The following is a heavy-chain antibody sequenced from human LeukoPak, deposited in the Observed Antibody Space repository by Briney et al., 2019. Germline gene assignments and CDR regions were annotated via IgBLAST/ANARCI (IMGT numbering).Heavy chain of an antibody. Sequence: SETLSLTCTVSGGSISSGGYYWSWIRQHPGKGLEWIGYIYYSGSTYYNPSLKSRVTISVDTSKNQFSLKLSSVTAADTAVYYCAGGIAARPMDVWGKGTTVTVSS. CDR2: IYYSGST. CDR1: GGSISSGGYY. D-gene: IGHD6-6*01. CDR3: AGGIAARPMDV. J-gene: IGHJ6*03. V-gene: IGHV4-31*03.